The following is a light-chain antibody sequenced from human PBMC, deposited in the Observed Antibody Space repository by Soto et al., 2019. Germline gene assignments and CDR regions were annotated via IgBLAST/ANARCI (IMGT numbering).Light chain of an antibody. J-gene: IGKJ1*01. CDR3: QQYNNWPRT. CDR2: GAS. Sequence: ETVLTQSPGTLSLSPGAGATLSCRASQSVSSNLAWYQQKPGQAPRLLIYGASTRATGIPARFSGSGSGTEVTINISSLQSEDVEVHDGQQYNNWPRTFSQGTKVDIK. CDR1: QSVSSN. V-gene: IGKV3-15*01.